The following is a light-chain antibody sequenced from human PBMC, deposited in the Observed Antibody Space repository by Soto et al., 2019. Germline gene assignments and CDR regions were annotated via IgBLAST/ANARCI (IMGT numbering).Light chain of an antibody. J-gene: IGKJ1*01. V-gene: IGKV1-39*01. CDR2: AAS. CDR1: QSISTC. Sequence: IELTQSPSSLSASVGDRVTITCRASQSISTCLSWYQQRQGKAPHLLIFAASSLQSGVPSRLSGRRSGTEFTLNISSLQTADFATYYCQQSYSNPWTFGHGTKVDIK. CDR3: QQSYSNPWT.